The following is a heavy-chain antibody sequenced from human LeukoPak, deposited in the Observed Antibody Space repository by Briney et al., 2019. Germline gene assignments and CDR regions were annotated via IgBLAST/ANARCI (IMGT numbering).Heavy chain of an antibody. J-gene: IGHJ4*02. V-gene: IGHV3-23*01. CDR3: AKVYCGGDCYLYYFDY. CDR2: ISGSGGST. Sequence: PGGSLRLSCAASGFTFSNYAMSWVRQAPGKGLEWVSAISGSGGSTYYADSVKGRFTISRDNSKNTLYLQMNSLRAEDTAVYYCAKVYCGGDCYLYYFDYWGQGTLVTVSS. D-gene: IGHD2-21*02. CDR1: GFTFSNYA.